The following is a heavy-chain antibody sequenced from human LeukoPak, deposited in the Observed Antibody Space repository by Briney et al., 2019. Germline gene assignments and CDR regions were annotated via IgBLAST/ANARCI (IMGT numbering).Heavy chain of an antibody. CDR2: ISGTSSTM. Sequence: GGSLRLSCAASGFTFSSYSMNWVRQAPGKGLDWVSYISGTSSTMHYADSVKGRFTISRDNAKNSLYLQMNSLRAEDTAVYYCARIEWEGPHPTLNYWGQGTLVTVSS. CDR3: ARIEWEGPHPTLNY. CDR1: GFTFSSYS. D-gene: IGHD1-26*01. J-gene: IGHJ4*02. V-gene: IGHV3-48*04.